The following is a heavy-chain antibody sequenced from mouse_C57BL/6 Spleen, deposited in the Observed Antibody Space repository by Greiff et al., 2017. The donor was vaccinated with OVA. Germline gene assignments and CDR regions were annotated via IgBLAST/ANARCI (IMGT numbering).Heavy chain of an antibody. CDR3: ARHERGGSSHFDY. J-gene: IGHJ2*01. V-gene: IGHV5-6*01. D-gene: IGHD1-1*01. Sequence: EVQVVESGGDLVKPGGSLKLSCAASGFTFSSYGMSWVRQTPDKRLEWVATISSGGSYTYYPDSVKGRFTISRDNAKNTLYLQMSSLKSEDTAMYYCARHERGGSSHFDYWGQGTTLTVSS. CDR2: ISSGGSYT. CDR1: GFTFSSYG.